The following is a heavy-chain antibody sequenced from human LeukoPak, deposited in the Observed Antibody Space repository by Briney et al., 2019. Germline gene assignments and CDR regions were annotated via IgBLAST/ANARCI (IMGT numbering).Heavy chain of an antibody. V-gene: IGHV4-38-2*02. CDR1: GYSISSGYY. Sequence: SETLSLTCTVSGYSISSGYYWGWIRQPPGKGLEWIGSIYHSGGTYYNPSLKSRVTISVDTSKNQFSLKLSSVTAADTAVYYCAREVPASSPPDYWGQGTLVTVSS. CDR2: IYHSGGT. J-gene: IGHJ4*02. D-gene: IGHD2-2*01. CDR3: AREVPASSPPDY.